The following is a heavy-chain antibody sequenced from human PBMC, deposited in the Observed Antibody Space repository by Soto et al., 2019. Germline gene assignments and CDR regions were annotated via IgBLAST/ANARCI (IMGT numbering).Heavy chain of an antibody. CDR2: IYYSGST. Sequence: QVQLQESGPGLVKPSQTLSLTCTVSGGPISSGDYYWSWIRQPPGKGLEWIGYIYYSGSTYYNPSLKRRVTISVDTSKNQFSLKLSSVTAADTAVYYCARDRGYYDSSGSYYFDYWGQGTLVTVSS. V-gene: IGHV4-30-4*01. CDR3: ARDRGYYDSSGSYYFDY. J-gene: IGHJ4*02. D-gene: IGHD3-22*01. CDR1: GGPISSGDYY.